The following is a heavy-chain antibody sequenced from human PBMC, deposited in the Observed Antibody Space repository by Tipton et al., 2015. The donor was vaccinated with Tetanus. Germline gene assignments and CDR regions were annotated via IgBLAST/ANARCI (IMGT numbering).Heavy chain of an antibody. Sequence: TLSLTCTVSGGSISSGGYYWSWIRQHPGNGLVWIGDIYYSGSTYYNPSLKSRVTISVDTSKNQFSLKLKPVTAADTAVNYCARDQARGARGWNYFDYWGQGNLVSVSS. CDR2: IYYSGST. CDR1: GGSISSGGYY. CDR3: ARDQARGARGWNYFDY. J-gene: IGHJ4*02. V-gene: IGHV4-31*03. D-gene: IGHD1-26*01.